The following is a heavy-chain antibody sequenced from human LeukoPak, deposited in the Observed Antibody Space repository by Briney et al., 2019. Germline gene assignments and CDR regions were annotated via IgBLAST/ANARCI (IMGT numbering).Heavy chain of an antibody. Sequence: GGSLRLSCAASGFTFSDAWMNWVRQAPGKGLEWVGRIKRKTDAGTTDYAAPVKGRFTISRDDSKNTLYLQMNSLKTEDTAVYYCTLPAAAPHWFDPWGQGTLVTVSS. CDR1: GFTFSDAW. CDR3: TLPAAAPHWFDP. V-gene: IGHV3-15*07. J-gene: IGHJ5*02. CDR2: IKRKTDAGTT. D-gene: IGHD2-2*01.